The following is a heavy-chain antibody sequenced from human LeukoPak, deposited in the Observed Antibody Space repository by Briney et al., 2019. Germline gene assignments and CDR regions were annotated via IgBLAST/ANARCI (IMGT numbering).Heavy chain of an antibody. J-gene: IGHJ4*02. V-gene: IGHV4-4*07. CDR3: ARGGDYFDY. CDR2: IYTSGST. D-gene: IGHD2-21*01. Sequence: SETPSLTCTVSGDSISSYNWNWIRQPAGKGLEWIERIYTSGSTLYNPSLKSRVTMSVDTSKNQFSLKLSSVTAADTAVYYCARGGDYFDYWGQGTLVTVSS. CDR1: GDSISSYN.